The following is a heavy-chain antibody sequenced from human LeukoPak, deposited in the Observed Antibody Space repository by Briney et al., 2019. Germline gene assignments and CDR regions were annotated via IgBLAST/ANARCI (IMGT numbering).Heavy chain of an antibody. CDR1: GFTFDDYA. J-gene: IGHJ4*02. D-gene: IGHD3-16*01. V-gene: IGHV3-9*01. CDR2: ISWNSGSI. Sequence: PGGSLRLSCAASGFTFDDYAMHWVRQAPGKGLEWVSGISWNSGSIGYADSVKGRFTISRDNAKNSLYLQMNSLRAEDTALYYCAKSQPWGVAPYYFDYWGQGTLVTVSS. CDR3: AKSQPWGVAPYYFDY.